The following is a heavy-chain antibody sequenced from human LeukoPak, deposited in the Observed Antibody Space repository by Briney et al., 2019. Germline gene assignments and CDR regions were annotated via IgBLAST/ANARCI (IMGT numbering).Heavy chain of an antibody. CDR1: GGSFSGYY. CDR2: INHSGST. D-gene: IGHD1-26*01. V-gene: IGHV4-34*01. J-gene: IGHJ3*02. CDR3: AGEDSGISDNAFDI. Sequence: SETLSLTCAVYGGSFSGYYWSWIRQPPGKGLEWIGEINHSGSTNYNPSLKSRVTISVDTSRNQFSLKLSSVTAADPARYYCAGEDSGISDNAFDIWGQGTLVTISS.